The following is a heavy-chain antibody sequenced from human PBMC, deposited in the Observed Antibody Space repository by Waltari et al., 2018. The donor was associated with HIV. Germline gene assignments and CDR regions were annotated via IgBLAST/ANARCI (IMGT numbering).Heavy chain of an antibody. CDR3: AKYSGSYWGAHNWFDP. J-gene: IGHJ5*02. Sequence: EVQLVESGGGLVQPGGSLRLSCAASGFTFSIYWMSWLRQAPGKGLEVGANMKQEGSEKHDADSVRGRFTISRDNTKNSLYLQMNSLRAEDTAVYYCAKYSGSYWGAHNWFDPWGQGTLVTVSS. V-gene: IGHV3-7*01. CDR1: GFTFSIYW. CDR2: MKQEGSEK. D-gene: IGHD1-26*01.